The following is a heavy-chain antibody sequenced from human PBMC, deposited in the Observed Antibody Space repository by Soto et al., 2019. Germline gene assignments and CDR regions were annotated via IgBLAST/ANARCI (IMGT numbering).Heavy chain of an antibody. J-gene: IGHJ4*02. D-gene: IGHD1-1*01. CDR3: ERVPSTGTTIEY. Sequence: QVQLVQSGAEVKKPGASVKVSCKASGYTFTSYGISWVRQAPGQGLEWMGWISAYNDNTNYAQKLQGRVTITTETATSSAYLVLRSLSSVDTAVYYCERVPSTGTTIEYWGQGTLVTVSS. CDR1: GYTFTSYG. V-gene: IGHV1-18*01. CDR2: ISAYNDNT.